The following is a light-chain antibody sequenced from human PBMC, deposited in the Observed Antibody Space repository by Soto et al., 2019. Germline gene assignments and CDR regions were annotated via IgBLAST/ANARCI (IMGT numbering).Light chain of an antibody. J-gene: IGKJ2*01. CDR3: QQYDSLPYT. CDR2: DAS. Sequence: EIVLTQSPATLSLSPGERATLSCRASQSVSSSLAWYQQKPGQAPRLLIYDASNRATGIPARFSGSGSGTDFTLTISSLEPEDVATYYCQQYDSLPYTFGQGTRLEIK. V-gene: IGKV3-11*01. CDR1: QSVSSS.